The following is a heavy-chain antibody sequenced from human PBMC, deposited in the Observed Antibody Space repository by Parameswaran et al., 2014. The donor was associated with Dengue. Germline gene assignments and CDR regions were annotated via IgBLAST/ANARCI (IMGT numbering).Heavy chain of an antibody. V-gene: IGHV5-10-1*01. J-gene: IGHJ6*02. Sequence: VRQMPGKGPGVDGRIDPSDSYTNYSPSFQGHVTISADKSISTAYLQWSSLKASDTAMYYCASSSSSQNFYYYYGMDVWGQGTTVTVSS. CDR3: ASSSSSQNFYYYYGMDV. D-gene: IGHD6-6*01. CDR2: IDPSDSYT.